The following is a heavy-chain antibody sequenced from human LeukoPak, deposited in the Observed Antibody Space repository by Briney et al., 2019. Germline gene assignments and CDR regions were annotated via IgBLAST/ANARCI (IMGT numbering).Heavy chain of an antibody. CDR3: PRVVVVVPADAFDI. V-gene: IGHV4-31*03. Sequence: SETLSLACTVSGGSISSGGYYWSWMRQHPGKGLEWIGYIYYSGSTYYNPSLKSRVTISVDTSKNQFSLKLSSVTAADTAVYYCPRVVVVVPADAFDIWGQGTMVTVSS. CDR1: GGSISSGGYY. CDR2: IYYSGST. D-gene: IGHD2-2*01. J-gene: IGHJ3*02.